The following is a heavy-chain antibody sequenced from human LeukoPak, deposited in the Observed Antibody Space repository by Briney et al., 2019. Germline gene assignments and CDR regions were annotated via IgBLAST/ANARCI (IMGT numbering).Heavy chain of an antibody. CDR1: GDSITSTSYY. Sequence: PSETLSLTCSVSGDSITSTSYYWGWIRQPPGKGLEWIGSLYYSGSTYYNPSLKRRVTISVHTSKNQFSLKLTSVTAADTAVYYCARHPYYYDSRVNVQLDDFDYWGRGIQVIVSS. CDR3: ARHPYYYDSRVNVQLDDFDY. CDR2: LYYSGST. J-gene: IGHJ4*02. D-gene: IGHD3-22*01. V-gene: IGHV4-39*01.